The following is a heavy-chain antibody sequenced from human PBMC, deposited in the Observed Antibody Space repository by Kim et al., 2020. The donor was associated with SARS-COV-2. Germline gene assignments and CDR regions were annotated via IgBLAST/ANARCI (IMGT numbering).Heavy chain of an antibody. CDR2: IYYSGST. Sequence: SETLSLTCTVSGGSISSYYWSWIRQPPGKGLEWIGYIYYSGSTNYNPSLKSRVTISVDTSKNQFSLKLSSVTAADTAVYYCARSGNVDIVVVPAAMKGAFDIWGQGTMVTVSS. D-gene: IGHD2-2*03. CDR3: ARSGNVDIVVVPAAMKGAFDI. CDR1: GGSISSYY. J-gene: IGHJ3*02. V-gene: IGHV4-59*08.